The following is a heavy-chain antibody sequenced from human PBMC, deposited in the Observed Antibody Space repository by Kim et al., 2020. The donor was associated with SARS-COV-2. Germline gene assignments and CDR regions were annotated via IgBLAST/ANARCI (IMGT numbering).Heavy chain of an antibody. D-gene: IGHD3-10*01. Sequence: GGSLRLSCAASGFTFSNYAMSWVRQAPGKGLEWVSYIRGGGAETLYADSVKGRCTISRDNSRNTLSLQLNSLRAEDTAIYYCAKCDSGWANDAFDIWGIGPIVTVSS. CDR3: AKCDSGWANDAFDI. CDR2: IRGGGAET. J-gene: IGHJ3*02. CDR1: GFTFSNYA. V-gene: IGHV3-23*01.